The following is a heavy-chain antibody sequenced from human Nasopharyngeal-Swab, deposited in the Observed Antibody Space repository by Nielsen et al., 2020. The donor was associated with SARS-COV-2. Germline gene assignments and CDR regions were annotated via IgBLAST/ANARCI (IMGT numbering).Heavy chain of an antibody. D-gene: IGHD2-2*01. CDR3: ARSVPAAMNYYYYMDV. J-gene: IGHJ6*03. Sequence: SETLSLTCTVSGGSISSYYWSWIRQPPGKGLEWIGYIYYSGSTNYNPSLKSRVTISVDTSKNRFSLKLSSVTAADTAVYYCARSVPAAMNYYYYMDVWGKGTTVTVSS. CDR1: GGSISSYY. V-gene: IGHV4-59*08. CDR2: IYYSGST.